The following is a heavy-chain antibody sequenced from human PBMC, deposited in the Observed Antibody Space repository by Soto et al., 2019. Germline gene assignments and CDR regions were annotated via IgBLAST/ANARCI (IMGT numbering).Heavy chain of an antibody. CDR3: AKDLQSYGDYDYYCYGMDV. V-gene: IGHV3-30*18. CDR2: ISYDGTNK. D-gene: IGHD4-17*01. CDR1: GFTFSTYG. J-gene: IGHJ6*01. Sequence: QVQLVESGGGEVQPGRSLTISCAASGFTFSTYGMHWVRQTPGKGLEGVAVISYDGTNKFYSDSVKGRFTISRDNFKHRLTLQMNSLRADDTAVYSYAKDLQSYGDYDYYCYGMDVWGLGTRVTVSS.